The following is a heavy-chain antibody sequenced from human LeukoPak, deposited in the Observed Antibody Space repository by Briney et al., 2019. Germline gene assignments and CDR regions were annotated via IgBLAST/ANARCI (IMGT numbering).Heavy chain of an antibody. J-gene: IGHJ4*02. Sequence: SETLSLTCTVSGGSISSSSYYWGWIRQPPGKGLEWIGSIYYSGSTYYNPSLKSRVTISVDTSKNQFSLKLSSVTAADTAVYYCARSPAFWSGYYGFDYWGQGTLVTVSS. CDR2: IYYSGST. V-gene: IGHV4-39*01. D-gene: IGHD3-3*01. CDR3: ARSPAFWSGYYGFDY. CDR1: GGSISSSSYY.